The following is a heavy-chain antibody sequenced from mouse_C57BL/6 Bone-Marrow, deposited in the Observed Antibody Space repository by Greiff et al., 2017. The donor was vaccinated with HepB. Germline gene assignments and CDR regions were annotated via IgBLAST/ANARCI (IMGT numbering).Heavy chain of an antibody. CDR1: GYAFSSYW. CDR2: IYPGDGDT. V-gene: IGHV1-80*01. CDR3: ARKTTVEGGYFDY. Sequence: QVQLQQSGAELVKPGASVKISCKASGYAFSSYWMNWVKQRPGKGLEWIGQIYPGDGDTNYNGKFKGKATLTADKSSSTAYMQLSSLTSEDSAVYFCARKTTVEGGYFDYWGQGTTLTVSS. J-gene: IGHJ2*01. D-gene: IGHD1-1*01.